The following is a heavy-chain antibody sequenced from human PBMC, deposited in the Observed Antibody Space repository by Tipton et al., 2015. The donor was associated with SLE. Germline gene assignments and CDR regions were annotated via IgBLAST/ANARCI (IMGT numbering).Heavy chain of an antibody. CDR1: GGSISSYY. V-gene: IGHV4-4*09. D-gene: IGHD5-24*01. Sequence: TLSLTCTVSGGSISSYYWSWIRQPPGKGLEWIGYIYTSGSTNYNPSLKSRVTISVDTSKNQFSLKLSSVTAADTAVYYCARVEMATITAFDIWGQGTMATVSS. J-gene: IGHJ3*02. CDR2: IYTSGST. CDR3: ARVEMATITAFDI.